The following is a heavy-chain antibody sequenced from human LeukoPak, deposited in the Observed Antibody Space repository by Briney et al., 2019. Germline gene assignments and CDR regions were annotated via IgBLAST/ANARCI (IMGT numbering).Heavy chain of an antibody. V-gene: IGHV1-46*01. J-gene: IGHJ5*02. Sequence: ASVKVSCKASGYTFTSYYMHWVRQAPGQGLECMGIINPSGGSTTYAQKFQGRVTMTTDTSTDTAYMELSSLRSEDTAVYYCATHPELLIRWFDPWGQGTLVTVSS. CDR1: GYTFTSYY. CDR3: ATHPELLIRWFDP. CDR2: INPSGGST. D-gene: IGHD1-26*01.